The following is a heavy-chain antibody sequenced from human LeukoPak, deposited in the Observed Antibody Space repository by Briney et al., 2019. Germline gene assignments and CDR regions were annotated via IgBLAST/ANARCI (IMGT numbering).Heavy chain of an antibody. D-gene: IGHD3-22*01. CDR3: AADSPSMYYYDSSGYYFDY. Sequence: SVTVSCTASGFSFTISAVQWVRQARGQRLEWVGWIVVGSGNTNYAQKFQERVTITRDMSTSTAYMELSSLRSEDTAVYYCAADSPSMYYYDSSGYYFDYWGQGTLVTVAS. J-gene: IGHJ4*02. CDR1: GFSFTISA. V-gene: IGHV1-58*01. CDR2: IVVGSGNT.